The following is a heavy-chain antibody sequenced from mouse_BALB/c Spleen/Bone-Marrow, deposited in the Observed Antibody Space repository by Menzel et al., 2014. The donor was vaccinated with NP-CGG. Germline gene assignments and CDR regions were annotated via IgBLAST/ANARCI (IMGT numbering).Heavy chain of an antibody. CDR2: IWSGGST. Sequence: QVHVKQSGPGLVQPSQRLSIPCTVSGFSLTSYGVHWVRQSPGKGLDWLGVIWSGGSTDYNAAFISRLSISKDNSKSQVFFKMNSLQVNDTAIYYCARNYYGSSYAMDYWGQGTSVTVSS. D-gene: IGHD1-1*01. CDR1: GFSLTSYG. J-gene: IGHJ4*01. V-gene: IGHV2-2*02. CDR3: ARNYYGSSYAMDY.